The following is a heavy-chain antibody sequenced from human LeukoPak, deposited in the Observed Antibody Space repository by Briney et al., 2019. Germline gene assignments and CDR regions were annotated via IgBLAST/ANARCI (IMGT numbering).Heavy chain of an antibody. J-gene: IGHJ4*02. Sequence: SETLSLTCTVSGGSISSYYWSWIRQPPGKGLEWIGYIYYSGSTNYNPSLKSRVTISVDTSKNQFSLKLSSVTATDTAVYYCARDPGGYSGYGQGFDYWGQGTLVTVSS. CDR2: IYYSGST. V-gene: IGHV4-59*01. CDR1: GGSISSYY. CDR3: ARDPGGYSGYGQGFDY. D-gene: IGHD5-12*01.